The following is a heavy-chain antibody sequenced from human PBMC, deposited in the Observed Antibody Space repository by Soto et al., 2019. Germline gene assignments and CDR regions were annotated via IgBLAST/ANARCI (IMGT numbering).Heavy chain of an antibody. CDR3: ARDAWYNWNDRDYYYYYGMDV. D-gene: IGHD1-1*01. CDR2: INRDGSST. J-gene: IGHJ6*02. CDR1: GFTLSSYG. V-gene: IGHV3-74*01. Sequence: GGPLRLPGEASGFTLSSYGRHGVRQAPGKGLVWVSRINRDGSSTSYADSGKGRFTISRDNAKNTLYLQMNSLRAEDTAVYYCARDAWYNWNDRDYYYYYGMDVWGQGTTVTVSS.